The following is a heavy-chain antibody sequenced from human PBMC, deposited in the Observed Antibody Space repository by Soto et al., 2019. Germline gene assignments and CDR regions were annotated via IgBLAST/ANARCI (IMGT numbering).Heavy chain of an antibody. V-gene: IGHV4-59*01. Sequence: QVQLQESGPGLVKPSETLSLTCTVSGGSISSYYWSWIRQPPGKGLEWIGYIYYSGSTNYNPSLKSRDTISVDTSKNQFSLKLSSVTAADTAVYYWARRRYYDSSGYYYYGMDVWGQGTTVTVSS. CDR3: ARRRYYDSSGYYYYGMDV. CDR2: IYYSGST. CDR1: GGSISSYY. J-gene: IGHJ6*02. D-gene: IGHD3-22*01.